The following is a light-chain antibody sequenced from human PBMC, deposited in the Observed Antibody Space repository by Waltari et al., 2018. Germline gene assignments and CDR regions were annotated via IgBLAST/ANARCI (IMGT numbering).Light chain of an antibody. CDR3: QQYGSSPT. CDR2: GAS. CDR1: QSVSNSY. V-gene: IGKV3-20*01. Sequence: EIVLTQSPGTLSLSPGERATPSCRASQSVSNSYLAWYQQKPGQAPRLLIYGASSRATGIPDRFSGSGSGTDFTLTISRLEPEDFAVYYCQQYGSSPTFGGGTKVEIK. J-gene: IGKJ4*01.